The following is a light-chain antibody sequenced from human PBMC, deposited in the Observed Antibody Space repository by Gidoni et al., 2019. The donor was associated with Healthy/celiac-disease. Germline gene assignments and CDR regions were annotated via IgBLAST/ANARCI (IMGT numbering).Light chain of an antibody. CDR3: QQSYSTPPMYT. Sequence: DLQMTQSPSSLSASVGDRVTITCRASQSISSYLNWYQQKPGKAPKLLIYAAYSLQSGVPSRFSGSGSGTDFTLTISSLQPEDFATYYCQQSYSTPPMYTFGQGTKLEIK. CDR1: QSISSY. CDR2: AAY. V-gene: IGKV1-39*01. J-gene: IGKJ2*01.